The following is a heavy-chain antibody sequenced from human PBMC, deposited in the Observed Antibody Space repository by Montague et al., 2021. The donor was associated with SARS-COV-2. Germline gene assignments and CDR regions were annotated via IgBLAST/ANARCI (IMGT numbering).Heavy chain of an antibody. J-gene: IGHJ4*02. V-gene: IGHV3-7*03. CDR1: GFTFSSYW. D-gene: IGHD6-13*01. CDR2: IRQDGSEK. Sequence: SLRLSCAASGFTFSSYWMSWVRQAPGKGLEWVANIRQDGSEKYYVDSVKGRFTISRDNAKNSLYLQMNSLRAEDTAVYYCARVGSSSWYFDYWGQGTLVTVSS. CDR3: ARVGSSSWYFDY.